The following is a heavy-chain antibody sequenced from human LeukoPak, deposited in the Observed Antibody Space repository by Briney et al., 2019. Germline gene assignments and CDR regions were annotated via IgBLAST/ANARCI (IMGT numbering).Heavy chain of an antibody. CDR3: ASFGPGKPAPGNWFDP. D-gene: IGHD1-14*01. CDR2: IYYSGST. Sequence: PSETLSLTCTVSGGSISSSSYYWGWIRQPPGKGLEWIGSIYYSGSTYYNPSLKSRVTISVDTSKNQFSLKLSPVTAADTAVYYCASFGPGKPAPGNWFDPWGQGTLVTVSS. CDR1: GGSISSSSYY. J-gene: IGHJ5*02. V-gene: IGHV4-39*07.